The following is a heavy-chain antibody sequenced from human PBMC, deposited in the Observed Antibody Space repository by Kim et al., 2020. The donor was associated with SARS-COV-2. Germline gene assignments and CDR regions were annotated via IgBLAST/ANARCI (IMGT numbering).Heavy chain of an antibody. CDR1: GFTFSNYG. V-gene: IGHV3-30*03. CDR3: ARDHATWGYYGMDV. J-gene: IGHJ6*02. Sequence: GGSLRLSCAASGFTFSNYGMHWVRQAPGKGLEWVAIISYDGSKKKFADSVKGRFTISRDNSNKTLYLQVNSLRAEDTAVFYCARDHATWGYYGMDVWGQGTTVTVSS. CDR2: ISYDGSKK. D-gene: IGHD2-15*01.